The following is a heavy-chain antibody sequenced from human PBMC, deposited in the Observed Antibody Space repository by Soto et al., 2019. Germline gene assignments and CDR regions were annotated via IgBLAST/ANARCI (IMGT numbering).Heavy chain of an antibody. J-gene: IGHJ6*03. CDR3: ARVPPDYDFWSGYYRYMDV. CDR1: GGSISSYY. D-gene: IGHD3-3*01. V-gene: IGHV4-59*01. Sequence: SETLSLTCTVSGGSISSYYWSWILQPPGKGLEWIGYIYYSRSTNYNPSLKSRVTISVDTSKNQFSLKLSSVTAADTAVYYCARVPPDYDFWSGYYRYMDVWGKGTTVTVSS. CDR2: IYYSRST.